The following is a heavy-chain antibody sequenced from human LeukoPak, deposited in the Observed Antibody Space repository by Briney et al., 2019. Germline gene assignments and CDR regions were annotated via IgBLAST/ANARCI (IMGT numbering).Heavy chain of an antibody. Sequence: PSETLSLTYTVSGGSISSYYWSWIRQPPGKGLEWIGYIYYSGSTNYNPSLKSRVTISVDTSENQFSLKLSSVTAADTAVYYCARRYSSSWPWFDPWGQGTLVTVSS. D-gene: IGHD6-13*01. CDR3: ARRYSSSWPWFDP. V-gene: IGHV4-59*08. CDR2: IYYSGST. J-gene: IGHJ5*02. CDR1: GGSISSYY.